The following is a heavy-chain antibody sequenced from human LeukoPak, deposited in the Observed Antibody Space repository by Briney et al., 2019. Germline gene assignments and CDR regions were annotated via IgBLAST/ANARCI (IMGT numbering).Heavy chain of an antibody. CDR1: GYTFNNYG. Sequence: ASVKVSCKAFGYTFNNYGIGWVRQAPGQGLEWMGWIRTYNGNTKYAQKFQGRVTLTTDTSTNTAYMELRSLRSDDTAVFYCARDVVGATGGEDAFDIWGQGTMLTVSS. CDR3: ARDVVGATGGEDAFDI. CDR2: IRTYNGNT. J-gene: IGHJ3*02. V-gene: IGHV1-18*01. D-gene: IGHD1-26*01.